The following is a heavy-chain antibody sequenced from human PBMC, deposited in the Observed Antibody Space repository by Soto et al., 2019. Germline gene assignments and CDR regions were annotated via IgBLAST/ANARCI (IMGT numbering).Heavy chain of an antibody. CDR3: ARGIAARPYNWFDP. D-gene: IGHD6-6*01. CDR2: IDPSDSYT. V-gene: IGHV5-10-1*01. Sequence: PGESLKISCKGSGYSFTSYLISWVRQMPGKGLEWIGRIDPSDSYTNYSPSFQGHVTISADKSISTAYLQWSSLKASDTAMYYCARGIAARPYNWFDPWGQGTLVTVSS. CDR1: GYSFTSYL. J-gene: IGHJ5*02.